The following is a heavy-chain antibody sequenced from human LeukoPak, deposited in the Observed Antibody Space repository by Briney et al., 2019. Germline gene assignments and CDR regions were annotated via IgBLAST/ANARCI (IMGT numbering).Heavy chain of an antibody. CDR2: ISPYNGNT. V-gene: IGHV1-18*01. CDR3: GRAGYFHSSGYYYVYFQH. D-gene: IGHD3-22*01. CDR1: VYNYTDYG. Sequence: ASVKVSRKTSVYNYTDYGISWVRQAPGQGLEWMGWISPYNGNTYYAQEVQDRVIMTTDTSTSTASMELRSLRSDDTAVYYCGRAGYFHSSGYYYVYFQHWGQGTLVTVSS. J-gene: IGHJ1*01.